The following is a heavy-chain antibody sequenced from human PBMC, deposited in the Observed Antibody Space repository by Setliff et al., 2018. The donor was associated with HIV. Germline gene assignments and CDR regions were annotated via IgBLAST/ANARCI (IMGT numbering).Heavy chain of an antibody. CDR1: GFTFSSYA. Sequence: GGSLRLSCAASGFTFSSYAMTWVRQAPGKGLEWVAALSGSGGSTYYADSVQGRFTISRHNSKNTLYLQMNSLRPEDTAVYYCARTAGGGFLTNYYYMDVWGKGTTVTVSS. CDR2: LSGSGGST. CDR3: ARTAGGGFLTNYYYMDV. D-gene: IGHD3-3*01. V-gene: IGHV3-23*01. J-gene: IGHJ6*03.